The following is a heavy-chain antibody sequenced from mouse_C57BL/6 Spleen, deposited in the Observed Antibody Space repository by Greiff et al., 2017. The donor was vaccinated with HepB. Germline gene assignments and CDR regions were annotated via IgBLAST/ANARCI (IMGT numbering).Heavy chain of an antibody. CDR2: IYPGSGNT. V-gene: IGHV1-76*01. CDR1: GYTFTDYY. Sequence: VQGVESGAELVRPGASVKLSCKASGYTFTDYYINWVKQRPGQGLEWIARIYPGSGNTYYNEKFKGKATLTAEKSSSTAYMQLSSLTSEDSAVYFCARDYYGLFDYWGQGTTLTVSS. D-gene: IGHD1-2*01. J-gene: IGHJ2*01. CDR3: ARDYYGLFDY.